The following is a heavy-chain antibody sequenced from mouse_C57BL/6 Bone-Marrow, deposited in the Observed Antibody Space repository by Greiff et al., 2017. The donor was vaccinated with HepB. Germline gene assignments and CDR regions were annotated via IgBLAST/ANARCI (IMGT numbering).Heavy chain of an antibody. D-gene: IGHD1-2*01. CDR1: GFPFSSYT. J-gene: IGHJ1*03. CDR3: ARHDGLPGDFEV. V-gene: IGHV5-9*04. Sequence: EVKLVESGGGLVKPGGSLKLSCAASGFPFSSYTMSWVRQTPEKRLEWVATISGGGGNTYYPDSVKGRFTISRDNAKNTLYLHMSSLRSEDTAVYYCARHDGLPGDFEVWGTGTTVTVSS. CDR2: ISGGGGNT.